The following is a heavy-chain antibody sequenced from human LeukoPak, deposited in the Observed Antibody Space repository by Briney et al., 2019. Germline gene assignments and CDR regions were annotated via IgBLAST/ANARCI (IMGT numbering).Heavy chain of an antibody. Sequence: ASVKVSCKASGYTFTGYYMHWVRQAPGQGLEWMGWINPNSGGTNYAQKFQGRVTPTRDMSTSTDYLELSSLRSEDTAVYYCARVPEYYYGSGSYRFDPWGQGTLVTVSS. CDR2: INPNSGGT. CDR3: ARVPEYYYGSGSYRFDP. D-gene: IGHD3-10*01. CDR1: GYTFTGYY. V-gene: IGHV1-2*02. J-gene: IGHJ5*02.